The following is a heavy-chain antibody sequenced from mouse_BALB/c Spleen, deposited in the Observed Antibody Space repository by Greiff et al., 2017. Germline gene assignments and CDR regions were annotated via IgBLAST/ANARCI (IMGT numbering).Heavy chain of an antibody. Sequence: EVQLQESGPELEKPGASVKIPCKASGYTFTDYNMDWVKQSHGKSLEWIGDINPNNGGTIYNQKFKGKATLTVDKSSSTAYMELRSLTSEDTAVYYCAARGRGRVYAMDYWGQGTSVTVSS. D-gene: IGHD3-3*01. CDR2: INPNNGGT. J-gene: IGHJ4*01. CDR1: GYTFTDYN. CDR3: AARGRGRVYAMDY. V-gene: IGHV1-18*01.